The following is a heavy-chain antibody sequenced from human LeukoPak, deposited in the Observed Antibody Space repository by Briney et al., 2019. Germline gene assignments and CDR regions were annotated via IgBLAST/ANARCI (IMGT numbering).Heavy chain of an antibody. CDR3: ARINAANYYYYYYMDV. Sequence: GGSLRLSCAASGFTFSSYSMNWVRQAPGKGLEWVSSISSSSSYIYYADSVKGRFTISRDNAKNSLYLQMNSLRAEDTAVYYCARINAANYYYYYYMDVWGKGTTVTVSS. CDR2: ISSSSSYI. D-gene: IGHD1-1*01. CDR1: GFTFSSYS. J-gene: IGHJ6*03. V-gene: IGHV3-21*01.